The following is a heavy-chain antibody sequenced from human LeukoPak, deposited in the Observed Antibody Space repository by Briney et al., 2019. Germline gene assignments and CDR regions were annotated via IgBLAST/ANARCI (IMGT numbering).Heavy chain of an antibody. D-gene: IGHD3-10*01. J-gene: IGHJ4*02. V-gene: IGHV3-23*01. CDR2: ISGSGGST. CDR1: GFTFSSYA. Sequence: PGGSLRLSCAASGFTFSSYAMSWVRQAPGKGLEWVSAISGSGGSTYYADSVKGRFTISRDNSKNTLYLQMNSLRAEDTAVYYCANPSMVRGVKVGPFDYWGQGTLVTVSS. CDR3: ANPSMVRGVKVGPFDY.